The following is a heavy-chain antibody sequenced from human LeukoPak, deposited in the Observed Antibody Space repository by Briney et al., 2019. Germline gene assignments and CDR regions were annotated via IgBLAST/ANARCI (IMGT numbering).Heavy chain of an antibody. D-gene: IGHD5-18*01. V-gene: IGHV4-59*01. J-gene: IGHJ4*02. CDR2: IYYSGST. Sequence: SETLSLTCTVSGGSISSYYWSWIRQPPGKGLEWIGYIYYSGSTSYNPSLKSRVTISIDTSKNHFSLTLSSVTAADTAVYYCARRQLWHTRYYYFDYWGQGTLVTVSS. CDR3: ARRQLWHTRYYYFDY. CDR1: GGSISSYY.